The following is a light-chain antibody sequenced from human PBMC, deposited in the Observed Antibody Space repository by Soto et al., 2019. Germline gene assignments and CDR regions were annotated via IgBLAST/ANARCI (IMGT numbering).Light chain of an antibody. Sequence: EIVLTLSPATLSLSPGERATLSCRAGQSVSSYLAWYQQKPGQAPRLLIYDASNRATGIPARFSGSGSGTDFTLTISSREPEDFAVYYCQQRSNWPRTFGQGTKVDIK. CDR2: DAS. V-gene: IGKV3-11*01. CDR1: QSVSSY. CDR3: QQRSNWPRT. J-gene: IGKJ1*01.